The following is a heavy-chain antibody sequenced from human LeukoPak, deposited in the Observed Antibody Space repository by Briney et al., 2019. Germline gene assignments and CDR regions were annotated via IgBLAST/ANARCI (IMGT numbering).Heavy chain of an antibody. D-gene: IGHD1-26*01. Sequence: ASVKVSCKASGYTFTSYYMHWVRQAPGQGLEWMGIINPSGGSTSYAQKFQGRVTMTRDTSTSTVYMELSSLRSEDTAVYYCARDSKRVGATRVLLEERDYWGQGTLVTVSS. CDR1: GYTFTSYY. J-gene: IGHJ4*02. CDR3: ARDSKRVGATRVLLEERDY. CDR2: INPSGGST. V-gene: IGHV1-46*01.